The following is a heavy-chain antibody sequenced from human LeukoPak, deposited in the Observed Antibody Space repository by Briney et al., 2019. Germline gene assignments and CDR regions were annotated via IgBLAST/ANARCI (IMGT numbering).Heavy chain of an antibody. CDR2: IWSDGSKK. D-gene: IGHD3-10*01. Sequence: GGSLRLSCAASGFNFITSGMHWVRQAPGKGLEGVTFIWSDGSKKYYVDSVKGRFTVSRDNSKNTVYLQMDSLRPEDTAVYYCARDKGSQYFDYWGQGTLVTVSS. V-gene: IGHV3-30*02. CDR1: GFNFITSG. CDR3: ARDKGSQYFDY. J-gene: IGHJ4*02.